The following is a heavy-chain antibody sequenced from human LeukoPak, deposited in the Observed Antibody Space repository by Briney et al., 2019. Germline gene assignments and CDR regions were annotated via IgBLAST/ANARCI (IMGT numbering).Heavy chain of an antibody. CDR2: IIPIFGTA. CDR3: ATPNGDYVSYGMDV. D-gene: IGHD4-17*01. Sequence: VASVKVSCKASGGTFSSYAISWVRQAPGQGLEWMGGIIPIFGTANYAQKFQGRVTITADESTSTAYMELSSLRSEDTAVYYCATPNGDYVSYGMDVWGQGTTVTVSS. V-gene: IGHV1-69*13. CDR1: GGTFSSYA. J-gene: IGHJ6*02.